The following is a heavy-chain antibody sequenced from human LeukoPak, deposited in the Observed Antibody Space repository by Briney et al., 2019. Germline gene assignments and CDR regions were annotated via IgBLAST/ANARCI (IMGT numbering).Heavy chain of an antibody. CDR2: IYTSGSA. J-gene: IGHJ3*02. CDR3: ARTLMPSIHEAFHI. V-gene: IGHV4-61*02. CDR1: GGSITSGGYS. D-gene: IGHD2-2*01. Sequence: KSSQTLSLTCTVSGGSITSGGYSWNWIRQPAGKGLEWIGRIYTSGSANYNPSLKSRVTFSVDTSKNHFSLNLSSVTAADTAIYYCARTLMPSIHEAFHIWGQGTTVTVSS.